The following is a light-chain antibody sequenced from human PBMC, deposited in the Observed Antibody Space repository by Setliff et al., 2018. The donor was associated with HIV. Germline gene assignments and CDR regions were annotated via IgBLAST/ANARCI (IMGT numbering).Light chain of an antibody. CDR3: SSYTSSSTPVV. J-gene: IGLJ2*01. V-gene: IGLV2-14*02. Sequence: QSALTQPASVSGPPGQSITISCTGTSSDVGNYNLVSWYQKHPGKAPKLMIYEDNKRPSGVSDRFSASKSDNTASLTISGLRPEDEADYYCSSYTSSSTPVVFGGGTKVTVL. CDR1: SSDVGNYNL. CDR2: EDN.